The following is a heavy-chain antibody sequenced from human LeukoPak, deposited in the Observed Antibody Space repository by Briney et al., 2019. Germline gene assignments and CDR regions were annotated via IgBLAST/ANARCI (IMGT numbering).Heavy chain of an antibody. V-gene: IGHV3-21*01. CDR2: ISSSSSYI. CDR3: ARPRGAAAGQAFDY. J-gene: IGHJ4*02. CDR1: GFTFSSYS. D-gene: IGHD6-13*01. Sequence: GGSLRLSCAASGFTFSSYSMNWVRQAPGKGLEWVSSISSSSSYIYYADSVKGRFTISRDSAKNSLHLQMNSLRAEDTAVYYCARPRGAAAGQAFDYWGQGTLVTVSS.